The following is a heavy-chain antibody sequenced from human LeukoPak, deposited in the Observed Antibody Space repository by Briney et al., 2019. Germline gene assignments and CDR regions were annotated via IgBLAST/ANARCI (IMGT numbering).Heavy chain of an antibody. CDR2: IYPGDSDT. J-gene: IGHJ4*02. V-gene: IGHV5-51*01. CDR3: ERRGAEYSGYDYHFDC. D-gene: IGHD5-12*01. CDR1: GYSFTSYW. Sequence: GESLKISCKGSGYSFTSYWIGWVRQMPGKGLEWMGIIYPGDSDTKYSPSFQRQVTISADKSISTAYLQWSRLKAPDTAMYYCERRGAEYSGYDYHFDCWGQGTLVTVS.